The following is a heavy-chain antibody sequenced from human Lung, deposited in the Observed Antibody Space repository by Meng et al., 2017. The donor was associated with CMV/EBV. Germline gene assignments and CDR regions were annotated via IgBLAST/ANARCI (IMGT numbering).Heavy chain of an antibody. CDR1: GFKFDSYA. Sequence: LXLTXSASGFKFDSYAMSWVRQAPGKGLEWVAAIVGAGGKTHYADSVRGRFTISRDNFKNTLYLEMDSLRGEDTAVFYCAKDRLFGHDILTVLDYWGQGTXVTVSS. CDR3: AKDRLFGHDILTVLDY. D-gene: IGHD3-9*01. V-gene: IGHV3-23*01. CDR2: IVGAGGKT. J-gene: IGHJ4*02.